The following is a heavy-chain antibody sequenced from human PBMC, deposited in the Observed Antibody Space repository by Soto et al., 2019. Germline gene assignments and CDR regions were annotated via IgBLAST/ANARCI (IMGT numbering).Heavy chain of an antibody. D-gene: IGHD3-3*01. Sequence: ASVKVSCKASGYTFTSYGISWVRQAPGQGLEWMGWISAYNGNTNYAQKLQGRVTMTTDTSTSTAYMELRSLRSDDTAVYYCARQNYDFLSGYYPPYYYYGMDVWGQGTTVTVSS. CDR2: ISAYNGNT. CDR3: ARQNYDFLSGYYPPYYYYGMDV. CDR1: GYTFTSYG. V-gene: IGHV1-18*01. J-gene: IGHJ6*02.